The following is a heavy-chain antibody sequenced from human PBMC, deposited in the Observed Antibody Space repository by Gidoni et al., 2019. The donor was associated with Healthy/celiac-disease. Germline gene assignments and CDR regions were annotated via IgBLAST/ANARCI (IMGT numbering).Heavy chain of an antibody. J-gene: IGHJ5*02. Sequence: QVQLVPSGAEVTKPGASVKVSCKASGYTSTSYAINWVRQATGHGLEGMGWMNPNSCNTGYAQKFQGRVTMTRNTSISTAYMELSSLRSEDTAVYYCARGPPVTHFDPWGQGTLVTVSS. CDR3: ARGPPVTHFDP. CDR1: GYTSTSYA. CDR2: MNPNSCNT. V-gene: IGHV1-8*01. D-gene: IGHD4-17*01.